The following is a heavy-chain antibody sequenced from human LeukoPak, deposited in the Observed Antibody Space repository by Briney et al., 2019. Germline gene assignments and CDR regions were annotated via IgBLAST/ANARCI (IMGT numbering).Heavy chain of an antibody. Sequence: SVKVSCKASGGTFSSYTISWVRQAPGQGLEWMGGIIPIFGTANYAQKFQGRVTITADESTSTAYMELSSLRSEDTAVYYCARVGGGSYPDYYYYYMDVWGKGTTVTVSS. CDR1: GGTFSSYT. V-gene: IGHV1-69*13. CDR2: IIPIFGTA. CDR3: ARVGGGSYPDYYYYYMDV. D-gene: IGHD1-26*01. J-gene: IGHJ6*03.